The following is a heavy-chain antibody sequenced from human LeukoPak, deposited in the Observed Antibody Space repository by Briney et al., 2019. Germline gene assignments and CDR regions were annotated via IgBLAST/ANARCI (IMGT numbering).Heavy chain of an antibody. J-gene: IGHJ4*02. D-gene: IGHD3-22*01. Sequence: GGSLRLSCAASGFTFSSYAMSWVRQAPGKGLEWVSAISGSGGTTYYADSVKGRFSISRDNFKNTLYLQMNSLRVEDTAVYYCAKDLGWSYDSSGYQDYWGQGTLVTVSS. V-gene: IGHV3-23*01. CDR3: AKDLGWSYDSSGYQDY. CDR2: ISGSGGTT. CDR1: GFTFSSYA.